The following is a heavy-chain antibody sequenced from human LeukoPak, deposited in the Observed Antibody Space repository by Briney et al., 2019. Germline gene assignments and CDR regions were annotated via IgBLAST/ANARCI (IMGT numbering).Heavy chain of an antibody. Sequence: GGSLRLSCAVSGFTVSSYWMHWVRQAPGKGLVWVSRLNSDGTDTTCADSVKGRFTISRDNAKNTLYLQMNSLRAEDTAVYYCAKSKHDYGDYFDYWGQGTLVTVSS. V-gene: IGHV3-74*01. CDR2: LNSDGTDT. D-gene: IGHD4-17*01. CDR1: GFTVSSYW. J-gene: IGHJ4*02. CDR3: AKSKHDYGDYFDY.